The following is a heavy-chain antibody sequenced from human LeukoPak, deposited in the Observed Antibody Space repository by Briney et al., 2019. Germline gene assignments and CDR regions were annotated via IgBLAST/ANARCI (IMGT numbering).Heavy chain of an antibody. CDR1: GYTFTTYA. CDR3: ARGEGYCSAGSCAFDP. CDR2: INTNTGNP. J-gene: IGHJ5*02. V-gene: IGHV7-4-1*01. Sequence: ASVKVSCTASGYTFTTYAMNWVRQAPGQGLEWMGWINTNTGNPTYAQGFTGRFVFSLDTSVSTAYLQIYSLEAEDTAVYYCARGEGYCSAGSCAFDPWGLGTLVTVSS. D-gene: IGHD2-15*01.